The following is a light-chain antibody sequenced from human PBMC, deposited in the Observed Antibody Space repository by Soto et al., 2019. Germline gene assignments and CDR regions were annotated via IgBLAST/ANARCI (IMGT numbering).Light chain of an antibody. CDR3: QQDQYAISPPVT. Sequence: EIVLTQSPGTLSLSPGERATLSCRASQSITSDCLAWYRQKPGQAPRLLIYGASRRATGIPDRFSGSGSGTDFTLTISRLEPEDFAGYYCQQDQYAISPPVTFGGGTTVEIK. J-gene: IGKJ4*01. CDR2: GAS. CDR1: QSITSDC. V-gene: IGKV3-20*01.